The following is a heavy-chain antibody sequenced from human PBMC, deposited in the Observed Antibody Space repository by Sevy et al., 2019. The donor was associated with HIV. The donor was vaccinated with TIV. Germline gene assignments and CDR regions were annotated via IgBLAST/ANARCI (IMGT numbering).Heavy chain of an antibody. CDR3: ARSVGTGNYFDY. D-gene: IGHD2-21*02. CDR1: GGSMTSYY. Sequence: SETLSLTCTVSGGSMTSYYWNWIRQPPGKGLEWIGYIYYSGSTNYNPSLKSQVTMSVDTSKNRLSLTLISVTAADTAVYHCARSVGTGNYFDYWGQGALVTVSS. J-gene: IGHJ4*02. V-gene: IGHV4-59*13. CDR2: IYYSGST.